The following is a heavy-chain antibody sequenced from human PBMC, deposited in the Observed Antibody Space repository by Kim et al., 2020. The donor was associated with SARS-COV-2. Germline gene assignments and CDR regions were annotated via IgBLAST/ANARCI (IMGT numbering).Heavy chain of an antibody. CDR3: ARGRHDYGDYEVYFDY. Sequence: GESLKISCKGSGYSFTSYWIGWVRQMPGKGLEWMGIIYPGDSDTRYSPSFQGQVTISADKSISTAYLQWSSLKASDTAMYYCARGRHDYGDYEVYFDYWGQGTLVTVSS. J-gene: IGHJ4*02. V-gene: IGHV5-51*01. CDR2: IYPGDSDT. D-gene: IGHD4-17*01. CDR1: GYSFTSYW.